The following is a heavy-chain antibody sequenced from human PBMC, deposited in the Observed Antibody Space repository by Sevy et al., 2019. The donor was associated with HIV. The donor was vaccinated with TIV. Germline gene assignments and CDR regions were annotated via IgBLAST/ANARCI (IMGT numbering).Heavy chain of an antibody. V-gene: IGHV3-30-3*01. CDR2: ISYDGSDK. CDR3: ARPRANYVDHYFFYAMDV. Sequence: GGCLRLSCAASGFAFSNYYAMHWVRQAPGKGLEWAALISYDGSDKYYADSVKGRFTISRDNFKNTLYLQMNSLTTEDTAVYYCARPRANYVDHYFFYAMDVWGQGTTVTVSS. D-gene: IGHD4-17*01. J-gene: IGHJ6*02. CDR1: GFAFSNYYA.